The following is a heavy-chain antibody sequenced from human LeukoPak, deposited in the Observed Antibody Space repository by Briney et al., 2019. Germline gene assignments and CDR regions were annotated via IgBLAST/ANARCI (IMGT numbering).Heavy chain of an antibody. Sequence: VASVKVSCKASGFTFTSYDINWVRQAPGQGLEWMGWMNPNSGNTRYAQKVQGRITMTRDTSISTAYMELSSLRSEDTAVYYCARGPTLVRGVIMPDSVGGMDVGGQGTTVTVFS. CDR1: GFTFTSYD. CDR2: MNPNSGNT. D-gene: IGHD3-10*01. J-gene: IGHJ6*02. V-gene: IGHV1-8*01. CDR3: ARGPTLVRGVIMPDSVGGMDV.